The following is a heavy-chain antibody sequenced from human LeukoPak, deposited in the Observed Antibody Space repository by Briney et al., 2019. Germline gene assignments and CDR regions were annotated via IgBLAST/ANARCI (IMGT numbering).Heavy chain of an antibody. D-gene: IGHD3-16*01. CDR2: INSDSSYI. Sequence: GGSLRLSCAASGFTFTNYMMNWVRQAPGKGLEWVSSINSDSSYIYYADSMKGRFFISRDNAKNSLYLQMNSLRAEDTAVYYCARDGGMALQRLSWFDPWGQGTLVTVSS. CDR3: ARDGGMALQRLSWFDP. V-gene: IGHV3-21*01. J-gene: IGHJ5*02. CDR1: GFTFTNYM.